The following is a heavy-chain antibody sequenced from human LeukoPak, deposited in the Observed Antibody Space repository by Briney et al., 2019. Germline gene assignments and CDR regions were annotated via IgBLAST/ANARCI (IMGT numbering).Heavy chain of an antibody. Sequence: SETLSLTCTVSGGSISSGGYYWSWLRQHPGKGLEWIGYIYYSGSTCYNPSLKSRVTISVDTSKNQFSLKLSSVTAADTAVYYCARGLIAAAGAYFDYWGQGTLVTVSS. CDR1: GGSISSGGYY. V-gene: IGHV4-31*03. CDR2: IYYSGST. CDR3: ARGLIAAAGAYFDY. J-gene: IGHJ4*02. D-gene: IGHD6-13*01.